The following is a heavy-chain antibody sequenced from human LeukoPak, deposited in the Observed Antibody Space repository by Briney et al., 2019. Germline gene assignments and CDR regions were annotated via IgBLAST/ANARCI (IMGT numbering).Heavy chain of an antibody. CDR3: AREPYRGNYVVVDY. CDR1: GGTFSSYA. Sequence: ASVKVSCKASGGTFSSYAISWVRQAPGQGLEWMGRIIPLFGTTNYSQKFQGRVTIITDESTSTAYMELSSLRSEDTAVYYCAREPYRGNYVVVDYWGQGTLVTVSS. V-gene: IGHV1-69*05. CDR2: IIPLFGTT. J-gene: IGHJ4*02. D-gene: IGHD4-11*01.